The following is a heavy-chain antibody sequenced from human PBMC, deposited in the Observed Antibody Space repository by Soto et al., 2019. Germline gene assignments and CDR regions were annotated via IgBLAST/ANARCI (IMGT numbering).Heavy chain of an antibody. V-gene: IGHV1-69*13. Sequence: ASVKVSCKASGGTFSSYAISWVRQAPGQGLEWMGGIIPIFGTANYAQKFQGRVTITADASTSTAYMELSSLRSEDTAVYYCARGSLGGSYYAYDYWGQGTLVTVSS. CDR3: ARGSLGGSYYAYDY. J-gene: IGHJ4*02. CDR2: IIPIFGTA. D-gene: IGHD1-26*01. CDR1: GGTFSSYA.